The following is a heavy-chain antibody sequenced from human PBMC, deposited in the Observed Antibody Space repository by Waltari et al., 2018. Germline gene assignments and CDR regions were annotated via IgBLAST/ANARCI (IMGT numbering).Heavy chain of an antibody. CDR3: ARERVAGRAEYFQH. CDR2: IKQDGSEK. Sequence: EVQLVESGGGLVQPGGSLRLSCAASGFTFSSYWMSWVRQAPGKGLEWVANIKQDGSEKYYGDSVKGRCTIARDNAKNSLYLQMNSLRAEDTAVYYCARERVAGRAEYFQHWGQGTLVTVSS. J-gene: IGHJ1*01. V-gene: IGHV3-7*01. D-gene: IGHD6-19*01. CDR1: GFTFSSYW.